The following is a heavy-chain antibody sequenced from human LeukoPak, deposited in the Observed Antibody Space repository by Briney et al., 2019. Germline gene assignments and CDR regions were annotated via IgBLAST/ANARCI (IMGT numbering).Heavy chain of an antibody. J-gene: IGHJ4*02. D-gene: IGHD3-22*01. CDR2: ISAYNGNT. CDR1: SYTFTSYG. Sequence: GASVKVSCKASSYTFTSYGISWVRQAPGQGLEWMGWISAYNGNTNYAQKLQGRVTMTTDTSTSTAYMELRSLRSDDTAVYYCARDPPRGGYYDSSGYSLLDYWGQGTLVTVSS. V-gene: IGHV1-18*01. CDR3: ARDPPRGGYYDSSGYSLLDY.